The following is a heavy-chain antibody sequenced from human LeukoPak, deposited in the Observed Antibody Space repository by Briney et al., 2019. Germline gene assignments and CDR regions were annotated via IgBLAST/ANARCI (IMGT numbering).Heavy chain of an antibody. CDR3: ARAQWLVQDAFDI. CDR1: GFTFSSYA. Sequence: GGSLRLSCAASGFTFSSYAMHWVRQAPGKGLEWVAVISYDGSNKYYADSVKGRFTISRDNSKNTLYLQMNSLRAEDTAVYYCARAQWLVQDAFDIWGQGTMVTVSS. J-gene: IGHJ3*02. D-gene: IGHD6-19*01. CDR2: ISYDGSNK. V-gene: IGHV3-30-3*01.